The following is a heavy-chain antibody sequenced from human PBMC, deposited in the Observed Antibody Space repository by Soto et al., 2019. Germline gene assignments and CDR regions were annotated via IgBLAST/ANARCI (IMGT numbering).Heavy chain of an antibody. CDR1: GYTFTSSY. J-gene: IGHJ6*02. Sequence: ASVKVSCKASGYTFTSSYMHWVRQAPGQGLEWMGIINPSGGSTSYAQKFQGRVTMTRDTSTSTVYMELSSLRSEDTAVYYCARDFGQITMVRGVISDYYYGMDVWGQGTTVTVSS. V-gene: IGHV1-46*01. CDR3: ARDFGQITMVRGVISDYYYGMDV. D-gene: IGHD3-10*01. CDR2: INPSGGST.